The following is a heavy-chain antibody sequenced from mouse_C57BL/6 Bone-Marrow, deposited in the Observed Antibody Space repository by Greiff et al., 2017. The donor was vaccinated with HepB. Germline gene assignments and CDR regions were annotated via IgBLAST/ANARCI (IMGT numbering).Heavy chain of an antibody. D-gene: IGHD3-2*02. V-gene: IGHV1-55*01. J-gene: IGHJ2*01. CDR3: ARDSSGYWFYFDY. CDR2: IYPGSGST. Sequence: QVQLQQPGAELVKPGASVKMSCKASGYTFTSYWITWVKQRPGQGLEWIGDIYPGSGSTNYNEKFKSKATMTVDTSSSTAYMQLSSLTSEDSEVYYCARDSSGYWFYFDYWGQGTTLTVSS. CDR1: GYTFTSYW.